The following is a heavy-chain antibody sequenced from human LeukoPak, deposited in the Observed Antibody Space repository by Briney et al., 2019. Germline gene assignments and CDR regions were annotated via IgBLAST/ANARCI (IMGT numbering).Heavy chain of an antibody. Sequence: GGSLRLSCVASKFTFTNAWLGWVRQAPGKGLEWVGRIKSKTHGVTTDYAAPVKGRFTISKDDSENTLYLQMNSLKTEDTAVYYCTTRLRYFDWTIYDFDYWGQGTLVTVSS. CDR2: IKSKTHGVTT. CDR1: KFTFTNAW. CDR3: TTRLRYFDWTIYDFDY. J-gene: IGHJ4*02. V-gene: IGHV3-15*01. D-gene: IGHD3-9*01.